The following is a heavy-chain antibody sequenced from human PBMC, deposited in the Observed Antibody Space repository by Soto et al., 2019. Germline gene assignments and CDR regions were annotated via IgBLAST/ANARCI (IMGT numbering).Heavy chain of an antibody. CDR2: ISAYNGNT. Sequence: QVQLVQSGAEVKKPGASVKVSCKASGYTFTSYGISWVRQAPGQGLEWMGWISAYNGNTNYAQKLQGRVTMTTDTTRSTAYMELRSLKSDDTDVYYCASVLVGIGSWPDDWGQGTLVTVSS. CDR3: ASVLVGIGSWPDD. CDR1: GYTFTSYG. V-gene: IGHV1-18*01. J-gene: IGHJ4*02. D-gene: IGHD2-8*02.